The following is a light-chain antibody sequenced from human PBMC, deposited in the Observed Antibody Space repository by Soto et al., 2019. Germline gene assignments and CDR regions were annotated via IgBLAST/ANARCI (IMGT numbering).Light chain of an antibody. Sequence: EIVMTQSPATLSVSPGERATLSCRASQSVSSNFAWYQQRPAQAPRLLIYDLSTRATGVPTRFSGSGSGTEFTLTISSLQSEDFAVYYCQQYHDWPLTFGGGTRVEIK. V-gene: IGKV3D-15*01. J-gene: IGKJ4*01. CDR1: QSVSSN. CDR2: DLS. CDR3: QQYHDWPLT.